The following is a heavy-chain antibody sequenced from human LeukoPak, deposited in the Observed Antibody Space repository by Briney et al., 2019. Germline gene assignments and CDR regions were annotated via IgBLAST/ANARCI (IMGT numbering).Heavy chain of an antibody. J-gene: IGHJ6*03. CDR1: GFTFSSYW. V-gene: IGHV3-74*01. CDR2: INNDGSST. Sequence: PGGSLRLSCAASGFTFSSYWMHWVRQAPGKGLVWVSRINNDGSSTTYADSVKGRFTTSRDNAKNTLYLQMNSLRAEDTAVYYCARAPEYYYMDVWGKGTTVTVSS. CDR3: ARAPEYYYMDV.